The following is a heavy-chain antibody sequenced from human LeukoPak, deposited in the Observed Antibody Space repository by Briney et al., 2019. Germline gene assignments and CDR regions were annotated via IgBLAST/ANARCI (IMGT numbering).Heavy chain of an antibody. Sequence: GASVKVSCKASGYTFTSYGISWVRQAPGQGLGWMGWISAYNGNTNYAQKLQGRVTMTRDTSTSTAYMELSRLRSDDTAVYHCARGHGSYYYYMDVWGKGTTVTVSS. CDR3: ARGHGSYYYYMDV. CDR1: GYTFTSYG. CDR2: ISAYNGNT. D-gene: IGHD3-10*01. J-gene: IGHJ6*03. V-gene: IGHV1-18*01.